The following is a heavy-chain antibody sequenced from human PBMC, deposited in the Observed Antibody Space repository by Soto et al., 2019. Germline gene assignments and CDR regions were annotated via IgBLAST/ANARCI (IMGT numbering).Heavy chain of an antibody. Sequence: SETLSLTCTVSGASISSGDYYWSWIRQHPGKGLEWIGYIHSSGSPFYNPSLKSRVSISVDTSKNQFSLSLRSVTASDTAVYFCAREGRLQSLDYWGQGTVVTVSS. CDR2: IHSSGSP. J-gene: IGHJ4*02. CDR1: GASISSGDYY. V-gene: IGHV4-30-4*08. CDR3: AREGRLQSLDY. D-gene: IGHD4-4*01.